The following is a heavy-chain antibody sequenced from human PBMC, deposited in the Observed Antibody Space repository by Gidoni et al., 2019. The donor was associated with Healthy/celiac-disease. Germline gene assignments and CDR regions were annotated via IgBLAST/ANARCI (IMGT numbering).Heavy chain of an antibody. D-gene: IGHD2-2*01. V-gene: IGHV3-21*01. Sequence: EVQLVESGGGLVKPGGSLRLSCAASGFTFSSYSMNWVRQAPGKGLEWVSSISSSSSYIYYADSVKGRFTISRDNAKNSLYLQMNSLRAEDTAVYYCARATYCSSTSCYDGDWFDPWGQGTLVTVSS. J-gene: IGHJ5*02. CDR3: ARATYCSSTSCYDGDWFDP. CDR1: GFTFSSYS. CDR2: ISSSSSYI.